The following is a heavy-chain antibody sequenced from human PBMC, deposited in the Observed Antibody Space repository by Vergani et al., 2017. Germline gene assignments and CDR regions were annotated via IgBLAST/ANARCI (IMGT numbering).Heavy chain of an antibody. CDR1: GGTFSSYA. V-gene: IGHV1-69*12. CDR2: IIPIFGTA. J-gene: IGHJ6*02. D-gene: IGHD3-10*01. CDR3: ARDMVGGVIMIRDYGMDV. Sequence: VQLVQSGAEVKKLGSSVQVSCQASGGTFSSYAISWVRPAPGPGLEWMGGIIPIFGTAHYAQKFQGRVTITADESTSTAYMELSSLRSEDTAVYYCARDMVGGVIMIRDYGMDVWGQGTTVTVSS.